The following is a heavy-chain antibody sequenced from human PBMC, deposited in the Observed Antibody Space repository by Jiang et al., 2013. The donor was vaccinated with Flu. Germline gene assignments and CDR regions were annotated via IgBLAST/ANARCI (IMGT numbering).Heavy chain of an antibody. CDR3: ARGLEAVAVDFDS. V-gene: IGHV1-46*01. CDR2: INPNGGNT. D-gene: IGHD6-19*01. CDR1: TFTNYY. Sequence: TFTNYYIHWVRQAPGQGLEWMGIINPNGGNTIYSQKFQGRVTMTRDTSTSTVYMGLSSLRPSDTALYFCARGLEAVAVDFDSWGQGTLVIVSS. J-gene: IGHJ4*02.